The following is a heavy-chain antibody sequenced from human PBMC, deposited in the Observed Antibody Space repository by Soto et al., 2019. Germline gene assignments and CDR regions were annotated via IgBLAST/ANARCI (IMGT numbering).Heavy chain of an antibody. D-gene: IGHD5-18*01. V-gene: IGHV3-23*01. Sequence: GGSLSLSCAASGFTFSSYAMSWVRQAPGKGLEWVSAISGSGGSTYYADSVKGRFTISRDNAKNSLYLQMNSLRAEDTAVYYCARDYSSYGPFDYWGQGTLVTVSS. CDR3: ARDYSSYGPFDY. CDR2: ISGSGGST. CDR1: GFTFSSYA. J-gene: IGHJ4*02.